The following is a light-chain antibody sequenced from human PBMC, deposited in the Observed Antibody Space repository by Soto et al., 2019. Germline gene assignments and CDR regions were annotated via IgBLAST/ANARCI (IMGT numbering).Light chain of an antibody. CDR2: KTS. CDR3: QHYKDYSWT. J-gene: IGKJ1*01. Sequence: DIHMTQSPSTLSACVGDRVTITCRASQSISLWVAWYQQKPGRAPNLLIYKTSSLETGVPSRFSGSGSGTEFTLTISSLQPDDFATYYCQHYKDYSWTFGQGTKVEVK. V-gene: IGKV1-5*03. CDR1: QSISLW.